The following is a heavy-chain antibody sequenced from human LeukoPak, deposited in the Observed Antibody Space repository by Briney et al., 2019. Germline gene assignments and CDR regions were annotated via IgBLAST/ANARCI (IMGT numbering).Heavy chain of an antibody. D-gene: IGHD5-18*01. J-gene: IGHJ4*02. V-gene: IGHV1-8*03. CDR1: GYTFTSYD. CDR3: ARGTEYSYGIDY. CDR2: MNPNRGNT. Sequence: ASVKVSCKASGYTFTSYDINWVRQATGQGLDWIGGMNPNRGNTGYAQKFQGRVTITRNTSLSTAYRELSSLRSEDTAAYYCARGTEYSYGIDYWGQGTLVTVSS.